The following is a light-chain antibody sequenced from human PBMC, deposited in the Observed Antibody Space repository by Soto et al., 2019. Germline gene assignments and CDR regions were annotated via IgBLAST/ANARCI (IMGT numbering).Light chain of an antibody. CDR2: DTN. J-gene: IGLJ3*02. V-gene: IGLV1-51*01. CDR3: ATWDNSLTAEV. Sequence: QSVLTQPPSVSAAPGLKVTISCSGSGSNIGNNFVSWYRQFPGTAPKLLIYDTNRRPSGIPDRFSGSKSGTSATLDITGLQTGDEADYYCATWDNSLTAEVFGGGTKLTVL. CDR1: GSNIGNNF.